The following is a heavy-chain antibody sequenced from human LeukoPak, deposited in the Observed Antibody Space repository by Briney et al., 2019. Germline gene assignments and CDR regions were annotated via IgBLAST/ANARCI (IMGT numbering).Heavy chain of an antibody. Sequence: ASVKVSCKASGYTFTGYYMHWVRQAPGQGLEWMRWINPNSGGTNYAQKFQGWVTMTRDTSISTAYMELSRLRSDDTAVYYCARDLSSPLAGYYYGSGSTWFDPWGQGTLDTVSS. J-gene: IGHJ5*02. CDR3: ARDLSSPLAGYYYGSGSTWFDP. CDR1: GYTFTGYY. D-gene: IGHD3-10*01. V-gene: IGHV1-2*04. CDR2: INPNSGGT.